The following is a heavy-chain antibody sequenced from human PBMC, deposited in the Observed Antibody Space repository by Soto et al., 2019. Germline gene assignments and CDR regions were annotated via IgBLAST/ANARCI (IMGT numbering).Heavy chain of an antibody. V-gene: IGHV3-23*01. CDR2: IGEGGFST. D-gene: IGHD3-16*01. J-gene: IGHJ6*02. CDR1: GFTFSTYA. Sequence: EVRLLESGGGLVEPGGSLRLSCAASGFTFSTYAMSWVRQAPGKGLEWVSVIGEGGFSTQYAASVKGRFTISRDNSKNMLYLPMNSLRSDDTAVYYCARDSITRVSSDVPGMDVWGQGTTVTVSS. CDR3: ARDSITRVSSDVPGMDV.